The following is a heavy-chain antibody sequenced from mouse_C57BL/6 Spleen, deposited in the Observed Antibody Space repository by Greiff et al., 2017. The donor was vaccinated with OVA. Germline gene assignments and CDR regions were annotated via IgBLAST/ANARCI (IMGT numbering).Heavy chain of an antibody. CDR1: GYTFTSYW. Sequence: QVQLQQPGAELVMPGASVKLSCKASGYTFTSYWMHWVKQRPGQGLEWIGEIDPSDSYTNYNQKFKGKSTLTVDKSSSTAYMQLSSLTSEDSAVYYCARGNTMTYYFDYWGQGTTLTVSS. D-gene: IGHD2-4*01. CDR3: ARGNTMTYYFDY. CDR2: IDPSDSYT. V-gene: IGHV1-69*01. J-gene: IGHJ2*01.